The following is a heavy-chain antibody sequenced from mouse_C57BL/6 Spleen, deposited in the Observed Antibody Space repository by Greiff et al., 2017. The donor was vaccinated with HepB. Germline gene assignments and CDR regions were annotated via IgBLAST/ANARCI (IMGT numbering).Heavy chain of an antibody. CDR1: GFTFTDYY. J-gene: IGHJ4*01. D-gene: IGHD2-5*01. CDR2: IRNKANGYTT. CDR3: ARLYSNYLYAMDY. Sequence: EVMLVESGGGLVQPGGSLSLSCAASGFTFTDYYMSWVRQPPGKALEWLGFIRNKANGYTTEYSASVKGRFTISRDNSQSILYLQMNALRAEDSATYYCARLYSNYLYAMDYWGQGTSVTVSS. V-gene: IGHV7-3*01.